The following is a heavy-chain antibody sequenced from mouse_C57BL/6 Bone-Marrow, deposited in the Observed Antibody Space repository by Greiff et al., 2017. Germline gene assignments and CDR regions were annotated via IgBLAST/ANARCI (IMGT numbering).Heavy chain of an antibody. Sequence: EVQLQESGPGLVKPSQSLSLTCSVTGYSITSGYYWNWIRQFPGNKLEWMGYISYDGSNNYNPSLKNRISITRDTSKNQFFLKLNSVTTEDTATYYCASLPYYYGSSFDYWGQGTTLTVSS. CDR2: ISYDGSN. J-gene: IGHJ2*01. CDR1: GYSITSGYY. V-gene: IGHV3-6*01. D-gene: IGHD1-1*01. CDR3: ASLPYYYGSSFDY.